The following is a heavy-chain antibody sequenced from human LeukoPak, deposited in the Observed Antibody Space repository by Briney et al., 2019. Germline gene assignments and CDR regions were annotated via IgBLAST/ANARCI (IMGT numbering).Heavy chain of an antibody. Sequence: GGSLRLSCSASGFAFSSDAMHWVRQAPGRGLEWLAVISYDGSNEDHAESVRGRFTISRNSLRPEDTAVYYCARDLVYSSGWYAGEHDHWGLGTLVIVSS. J-gene: IGHJ4*02. V-gene: IGHV3-30*04. D-gene: IGHD6-19*01. CDR1: GFAFSSDA. CDR3: ARDLVYSSGWYAGEHDH. CDR2: ISYDGSNE.